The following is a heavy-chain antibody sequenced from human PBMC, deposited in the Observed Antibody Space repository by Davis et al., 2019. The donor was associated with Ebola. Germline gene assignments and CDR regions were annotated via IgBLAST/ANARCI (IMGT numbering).Heavy chain of an antibody. Sequence: GGSLRLSCSASGFTFSSYAMHWVRQAPGKGLESVSRISTNGETTYYAESVKGRFTISRDNSKGTLYLQMRSLRTDDTAVYYCVKDRFTVVVVHGGFDYWGRGTQVTVSS. J-gene: IGHJ4*02. CDR3: VKDRFTVVVVHGGFDY. CDR2: ISTNGETT. D-gene: IGHD2-15*01. CDR1: GFTFSSYA. V-gene: IGHV3-64D*06.